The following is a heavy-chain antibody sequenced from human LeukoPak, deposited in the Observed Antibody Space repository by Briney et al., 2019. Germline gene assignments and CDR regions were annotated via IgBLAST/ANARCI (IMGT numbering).Heavy chain of an antibody. V-gene: IGHV3-23*01. CDR3: AKDQGLVRFGELLSEAFDY. D-gene: IGHD3-10*01. Sequence: PGGSLRLSCAASGFTFSSYGMSWVRQAPGTGLEWVSAISDSGGSTYYADSVKGRFTISRDNSKNTLYLQMNSLRAEDTAVYYCAKDQGLVRFGELLSEAFDYWGQGTLVTVSS. CDR1: GFTFSSYG. CDR2: ISDSGGST. J-gene: IGHJ4*02.